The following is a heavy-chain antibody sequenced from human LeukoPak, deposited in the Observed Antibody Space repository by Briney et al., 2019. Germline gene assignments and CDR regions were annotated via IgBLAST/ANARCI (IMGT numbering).Heavy chain of an antibody. D-gene: IGHD3-10*01. CDR3: VRDGGFGELFEGY. V-gene: IGHV3-53*01. CDR2: LYSGGST. Sequence: PGGSLRLSCAASGFTVSSNYMSWVRQAPGKGLEWVSILYSGGSTYYADSVKGRFTISRDNSKNTLYLQMNSLRAEDTAMYYCVRDGGFGELFEGYWDQGTLVTVSS. J-gene: IGHJ4*02. CDR1: GFTVSSNY.